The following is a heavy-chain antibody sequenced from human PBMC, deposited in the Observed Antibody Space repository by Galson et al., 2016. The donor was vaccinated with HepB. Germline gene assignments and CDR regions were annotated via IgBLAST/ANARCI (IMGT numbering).Heavy chain of an antibody. CDR1: GESLSAYY. J-gene: IGHJ4*02. V-gene: IGHV4-34*01. CDR2: INHSGTT. D-gene: IGHD5-18*01. CDR3: AMSPRGFSPPWY. Sequence: SETLSLTCVVSGESLSAYYCSWIRQPPGKGLEYIGEINHSGTTKYNPSLTSRVTISVDTSKNQFSLNLTSATAADTALYYWAMSPRGFSPPWYWGQGTLVTVSS.